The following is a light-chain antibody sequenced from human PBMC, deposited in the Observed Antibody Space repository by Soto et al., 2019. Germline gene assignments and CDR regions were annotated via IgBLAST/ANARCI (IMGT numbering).Light chain of an antibody. CDR2: DAS. Sequence: IVFTQSPATLSLSPGERATLSCRASQSVKTFLAWYQQRPGQAPRLLIHDASHRAAGIPDRFSGSGFGTDFTLTISSLEPEDAAVYYCQQRSNWPPITFGQGTRLEIK. V-gene: IGKV3-11*01. CDR1: QSVKTF. CDR3: QQRSNWPPIT. J-gene: IGKJ5*01.